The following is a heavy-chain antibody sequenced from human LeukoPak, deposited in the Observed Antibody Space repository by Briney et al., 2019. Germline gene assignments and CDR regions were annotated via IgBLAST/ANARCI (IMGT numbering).Heavy chain of an antibody. CDR2: IKQDGSEK. V-gene: IGHV3-7*04. D-gene: IGHD3-9*01. CDR1: GFTFSGYW. J-gene: IGHJ4*02. Sequence: GESLKISCAASGFTFSGYWMSWVRQAPGKGLEWVANIKQDGSEKYYVDSVKGRFTISRDNAKNSLYLQMNSLRAEDTAVYYCARDILTARKRYYFDYWGQGALVTVSS. CDR3: ARDILTARKRYYFDY.